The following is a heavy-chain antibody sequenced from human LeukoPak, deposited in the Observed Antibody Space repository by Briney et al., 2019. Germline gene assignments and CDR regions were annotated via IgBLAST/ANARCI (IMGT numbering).Heavy chain of an antibody. D-gene: IGHD6-13*01. CDR1: GFTVSSNY. V-gene: IGHV3-53*04. J-gene: IGHJ4*02. CDR3: ARHEAAAGTPVDY. CDR2: IYSGGST. Sequence: GGSLRLFCAASGFTVSSNYMSWVRQAPGKGLEWVSVIYSGGSTYYADSVKGRFTISRHNSKNTLYLQMNSLRAEETAVYYCARHEAAAGTPVDYWGQGTLVTVSS.